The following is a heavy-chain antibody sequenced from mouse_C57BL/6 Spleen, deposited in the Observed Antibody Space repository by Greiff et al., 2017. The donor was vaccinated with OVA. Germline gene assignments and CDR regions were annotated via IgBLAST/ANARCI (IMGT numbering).Heavy chain of an antibody. J-gene: IGHJ4*01. CDR1: GFTFSSYG. Sequence: DVMLVESGGDLVKPGGSLKLSCAASGFTFSSYGMSWVRQTPDKRLEWVATISSGGSYTYYPDSVKGRFTISRDNAKNTLYLQMSSLKSEDTAMYYCARRSNFYAMDYWGQGTSVTVSS. D-gene: IGHD2-5*01. V-gene: IGHV5-6*02. CDR3: ARRSNFYAMDY. CDR2: ISSGGSYT.